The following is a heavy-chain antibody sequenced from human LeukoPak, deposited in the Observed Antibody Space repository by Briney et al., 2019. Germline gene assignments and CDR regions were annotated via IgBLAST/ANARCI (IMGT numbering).Heavy chain of an antibody. J-gene: IGHJ3*02. CDR1: GFTFSSYG. CDR3: KKIHRYGDYGVNDAFDI. D-gene: IGHD4-17*01. V-gene: IGHV3-30*02. CDR2: IRYDGSNK. Sequence: PGGSPRLSCAASGFTFSSYGMHWVRQAPGKGLEWVAFIRYDGSNKYYADSVKGRFTISRDNSKNTLYLQMNSLRAEDTAVYYCKKIHRYGDYGVNDAFDIWGQGTMVTVSS.